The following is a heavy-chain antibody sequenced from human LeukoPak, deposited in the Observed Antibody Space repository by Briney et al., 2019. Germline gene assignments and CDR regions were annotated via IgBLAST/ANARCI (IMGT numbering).Heavy chain of an antibody. CDR2: ISGSGGST. V-gene: IGHV3-23*01. J-gene: IGHJ4*02. Sequence: GSLRLSCAASGFTFSSYAMSWVRQAPGKGLEWVSAISGSGGSTYYADSVKGRFTISRDNSKNTLYLQMNSLRAEDTAVYYCAKESRSSSWTGLGSGIIDYWGQGTLVTVSS. D-gene: IGHD6-13*01. CDR1: GFTFSSYA. CDR3: AKESRSSSWTGLGSGIIDY.